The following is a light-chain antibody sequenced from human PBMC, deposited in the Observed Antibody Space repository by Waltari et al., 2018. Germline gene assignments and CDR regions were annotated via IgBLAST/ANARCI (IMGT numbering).Light chain of an antibody. J-gene: IGLJ2*01. CDR1: SSAVGSSDY. Sequence: QSALTQPPSASGSPGQTVTIPCAGTSSAVGSSDYVSWYQKHPGQAPKLLIYHVTKRPSGVPDRFSGSKSGNTASLTVSGLQAEDEADYYCSSNAGINNFVFGGGTKLTVL. CDR2: HVT. CDR3: SSNAGINNFV. V-gene: IGLV2-8*01.